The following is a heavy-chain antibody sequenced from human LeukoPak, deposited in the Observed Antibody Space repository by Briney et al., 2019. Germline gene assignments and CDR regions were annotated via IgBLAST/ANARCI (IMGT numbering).Heavy chain of an antibody. J-gene: IGHJ4*02. V-gene: IGHV1-8*01. CDR3: ARGVAGVSGFDY. D-gene: IGHD2-8*01. CDR1: GYTFTSYD. CDR2: MNPNSGNT. Sequence: ASVKVSCKASGYTFTSYDINWVRQAPGQGLEWMGWMNPNSGNTGYAQKFQGRVTMTRNTSISTAYMELSSLRSEDTAVYYCARGVAGVSGFDYWGQGTLVTVSS.